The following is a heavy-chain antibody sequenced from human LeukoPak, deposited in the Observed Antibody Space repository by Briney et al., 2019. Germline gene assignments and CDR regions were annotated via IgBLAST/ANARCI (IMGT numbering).Heavy chain of an antibody. CDR1: GYTSTGYY. Sequence: ASVKVSCKASGYTSTGYYMHWVRQAPGQGLEWMGRINPNSGGTNYAQKFQGRVTMTRDTSISTAYMELSRLRSDDTAVYYCASLFTMVRELKDYWGQGTLVTVSS. J-gene: IGHJ4*02. V-gene: IGHV1-2*06. CDR2: INPNSGGT. D-gene: IGHD3-10*01. CDR3: ASLFTMVRELKDY.